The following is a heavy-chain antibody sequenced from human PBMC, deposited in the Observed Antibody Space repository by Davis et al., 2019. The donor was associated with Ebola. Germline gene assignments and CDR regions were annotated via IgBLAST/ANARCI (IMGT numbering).Heavy chain of an antibody. CDR2: INPNDGRT. Sequence: ASVKVSCKASGYTFTNYYMRWVRQAPGQGLEWMGMINPNDGRTIYAQKFQGRVTVTRDTSTSTAYMELRSLTSDDTAVYYCARGAIAASGNPHLGHWGQGTLVTVSS. J-gene: IGHJ4*02. CDR3: ARGAIAASGNPHLGH. D-gene: IGHD6-13*01. CDR1: GYTFTNYY. V-gene: IGHV1-46*01.